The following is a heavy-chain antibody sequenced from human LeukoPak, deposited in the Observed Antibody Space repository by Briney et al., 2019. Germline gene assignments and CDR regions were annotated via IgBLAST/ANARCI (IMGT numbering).Heavy chain of an antibody. CDR2: IWYDGSNK. V-gene: IGHV3-33*03. CDR1: GFTFSSYG. D-gene: IGHD6-13*01. CDR3: EAAAGLDY. J-gene: IGHJ4*02. Sequence: GGSLRLSCAASGFTFSSYGMHWVRQAPGKGLEWVAVIWYDGSNKYYADSVKGRFTISRDNAKNSLYLQMNSLRAEDTAVYYCEAAAGLDYWGQGTLVTVSS.